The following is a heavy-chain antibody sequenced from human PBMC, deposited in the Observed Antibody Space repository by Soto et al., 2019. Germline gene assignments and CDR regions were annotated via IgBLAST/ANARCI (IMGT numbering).Heavy chain of an antibody. CDR1: GGSLSSGDYY. Sequence: SEPLSLTCTVSGGSLSSGDYYWTWTRQPPGRGLEWVGYFHYSGSTHYNPSLRSRVIISADTSKTQFSLRLSSVTAADTAVYYCARGDYYYYHGMDVWGQGTTVTVSS. V-gene: IGHV4-30-4*01. J-gene: IGHJ6*02. CDR2: FHYSGST. CDR3: ARGDYYYYHGMDV.